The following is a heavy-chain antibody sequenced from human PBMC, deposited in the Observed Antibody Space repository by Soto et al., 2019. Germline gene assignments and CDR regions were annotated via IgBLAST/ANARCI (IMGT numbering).Heavy chain of an antibody. V-gene: IGHV3-33*01. Sequence: QVQLVESGGGVVQPGRSLRLSCAVSGFTFSTYVMHWVRQAPGKGLEWVAVTWYDGSNKYYADSVKGRFTISRDNSKNTLYLQMNSLRAEDTAVYYCARGGYCIGNTCSVSDYWGQGTLVTVSS. J-gene: IGHJ4*02. CDR2: TWYDGSNK. CDR1: GFTFSTYV. D-gene: IGHD2-15*01. CDR3: ARGGYCIGNTCSVSDY.